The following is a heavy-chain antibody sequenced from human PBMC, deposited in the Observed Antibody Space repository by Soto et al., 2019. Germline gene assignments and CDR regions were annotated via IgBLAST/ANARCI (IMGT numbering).Heavy chain of an antibody. V-gene: IGHV1-2*04. CDR1: GYTFTGYY. CDR2: INPNSGGT. Sequence: ASVKVSCKASGYTFTGYYMHWVRQAPGQGLEWMGWINPNSGGTNYAQKFQGWVTMTRDTSTSTAYMELSRLRSDDTAVYYCARGTTQYDFWSGYSDYFDYWGQGTLVTVSS. J-gene: IGHJ4*02. D-gene: IGHD3-3*01. CDR3: ARGTTQYDFWSGYSDYFDY.